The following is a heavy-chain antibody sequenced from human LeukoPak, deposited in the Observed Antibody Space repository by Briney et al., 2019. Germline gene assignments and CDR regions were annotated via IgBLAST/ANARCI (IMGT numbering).Heavy chain of an antibody. D-gene: IGHD2-8*01. CDR1: GFTFSSYA. CDR2: ISGSGGST. J-gene: IGHJ3*02. CDR3: AKELTGYCTNGVCYTGAFDI. Sequence: PGGSLRLSCAASGFTFSSYAMSWVRQAPGKGLEWVSAISGSGGSTYYADSVKGRFTISRDNSKNTLYLQMNSLRAEDTAVYYCAKELTGYCTNGVCYTGAFDIWGQGTMVTVSS. V-gene: IGHV3-23*01.